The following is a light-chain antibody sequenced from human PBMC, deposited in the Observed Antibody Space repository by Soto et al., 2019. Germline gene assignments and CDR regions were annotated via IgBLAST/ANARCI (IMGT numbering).Light chain of an antibody. Sequence: EIVLTQSPATLSLSPGERATLSCRASQSVSSYLAWYQQRPGQAPRLLIYDVSNRATGIPARFSGSGSETDLTLTISSLEPEDFSGYYCQQRSDWPYTFGQGTKLEIK. V-gene: IGKV3-11*01. CDR1: QSVSSY. J-gene: IGKJ2*01. CDR3: QQRSDWPYT. CDR2: DVS.